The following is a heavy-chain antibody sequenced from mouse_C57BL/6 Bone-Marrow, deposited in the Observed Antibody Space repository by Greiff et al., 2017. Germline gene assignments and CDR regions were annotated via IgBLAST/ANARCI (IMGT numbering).Heavy chain of an antibody. D-gene: IGHD1-1*02. CDR1: GFNIKDDY. V-gene: IGHV14-4*01. J-gene: IGHJ3*01. Sequence: VQLKESGAELVRPGASVKLSCTASGFNIKDDYMHWVKQRPEQGLEWIGWIDPENGDNEYASKFQGKATITADTSSNTTYLQHGSRPSEDTAVYDCTTRGDGGMSFAYWGQGTLVTVSA. CDR3: TTRGDGGMSFAY. CDR2: IDPENGDN.